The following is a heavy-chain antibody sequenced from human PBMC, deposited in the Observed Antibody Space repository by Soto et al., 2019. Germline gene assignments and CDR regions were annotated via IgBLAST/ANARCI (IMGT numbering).Heavy chain of an antibody. Sequence: QVQVVQSGAEVKKPGASVKVSCKASGYTFSTYAIHWVRQAPGQSLEWMGWLNGGTGQTRYSQRFQDRVTITRDTSASTAYMEVSSLRPEDTAVYYCARGKGMEENYYYYSMDIWGQGTTVTVSS. V-gene: IGHV1-3*01. CDR1: GYTFSTYA. D-gene: IGHD1-1*01. CDR2: LNGGTGQT. CDR3: ARGKGMEENYYYYSMDI. J-gene: IGHJ6*02.